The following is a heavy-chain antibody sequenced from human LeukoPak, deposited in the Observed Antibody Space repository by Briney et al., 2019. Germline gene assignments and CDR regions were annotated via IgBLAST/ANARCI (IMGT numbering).Heavy chain of an antibody. D-gene: IGHD1-26*01. CDR3: AREARQYLGGSSY. Sequence: SPSETLSLTYTVSGGSISSGGYYWSWIRQPPGKGLEWIGYIYHSGSTYYNPSLKSRVTISVDRSKNQFSLKLSSVTAADTAVYYCAREARQYLGGSSYWGQGTLVTVSS. J-gene: IGHJ4*02. CDR1: GGSISSGGYY. CDR2: IYHSGST. V-gene: IGHV4-30-2*02.